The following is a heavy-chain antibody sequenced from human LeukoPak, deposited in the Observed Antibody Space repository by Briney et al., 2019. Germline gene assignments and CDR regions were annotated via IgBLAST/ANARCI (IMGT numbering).Heavy chain of an antibody. V-gene: IGHV1-2*02. Sequence: ASVKVSCRASGYTFTDYYMHWVRQAPGQGLEWLGWINPNNGGTDYAQKFQGRVTMTRDTSISTAYMELSSLRSDDTAVYYCARDRGGGSGTYYILYWGLGSLVTVSS. CDR2: INPNNGGT. J-gene: IGHJ4*02. CDR3: ARDRGGGSGTYYILY. D-gene: IGHD3-10*01. CDR1: GYTFTDYY.